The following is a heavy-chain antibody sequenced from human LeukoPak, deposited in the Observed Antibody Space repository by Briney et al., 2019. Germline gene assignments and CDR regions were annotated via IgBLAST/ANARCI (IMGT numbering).Heavy chain of an antibody. Sequence: PSETLSLTCTVSGFSISSGHYWGWVRQPPGAGLEWIGSVDQSGTTYYNPSLKSRVTTSVDMSKNQFSLKLSSVTAADTAVYYCARERLDRDYDFWSGYVDYWGQGTPVTVSS. CDR1: GFSISSGHY. J-gene: IGHJ4*02. CDR3: ARERLDRDYDFWSGYVDY. V-gene: IGHV4-38-2*02. CDR2: VDQSGTT. D-gene: IGHD3-3*01.